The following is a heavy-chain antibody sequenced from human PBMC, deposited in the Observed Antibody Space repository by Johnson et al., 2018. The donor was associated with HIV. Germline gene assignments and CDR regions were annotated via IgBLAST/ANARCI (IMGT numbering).Heavy chain of an antibody. CDR1: GFTVSSNY. D-gene: IGHD6-19*01. CDR3: ARDKVWQWLSSRDADAFDI. CDR2: ISSRGSTI. Sequence: VQLVESGGGLVQPGGSLRLSCAASGFTVSSNYMNWVRQAPGKGLEWVSYISSRGSTIYYANSVKGRFTISRDNDKNSLYLHMNSLRAEDTALYYCARDKVWQWLSSRDADAFDIWGQGTMVSVSS. V-gene: IGHV3-48*01. J-gene: IGHJ3*02.